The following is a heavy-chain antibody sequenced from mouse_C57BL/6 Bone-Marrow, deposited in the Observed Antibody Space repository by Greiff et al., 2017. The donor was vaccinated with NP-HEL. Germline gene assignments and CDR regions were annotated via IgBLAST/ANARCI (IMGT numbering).Heavy chain of an antibody. CDR2: INYDGSST. CDR3: ARSKCHYAMDD. Sequence: EVKLVESEGGLVQPGSSMKLSCTASGFTFSDYYMAWVRQVPEKGLEWVANINYDGSSTYYLDSLKSRFIISRDNAKNILYLQMSSLKSEDTATYYCARSKCHYAMDDWGQGTSVTVSS. CDR1: GFTFSDYY. J-gene: IGHJ4*01. V-gene: IGHV5-16*01. D-gene: IGHD6-1*01.